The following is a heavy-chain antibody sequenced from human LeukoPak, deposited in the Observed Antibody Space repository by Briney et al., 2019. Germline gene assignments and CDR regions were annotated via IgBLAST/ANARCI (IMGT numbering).Heavy chain of an antibody. CDR2: ISGNGGNT. CDR1: GFTVTNYV. D-gene: IGHD3-22*01. Sequence: GGSLRLSCAASGFTVTNYVMYWVRQAPGKGLECVSGISGNGGNTYYADSVKGRFTISRDNSKNTLHLQMSSLRAEDTAAYYCVKDSYDNTGYEYFQHWGQGTLVTGSS. V-gene: IGHV3-64D*08. CDR3: VKDSYDNTGYEYFQH. J-gene: IGHJ1*01.